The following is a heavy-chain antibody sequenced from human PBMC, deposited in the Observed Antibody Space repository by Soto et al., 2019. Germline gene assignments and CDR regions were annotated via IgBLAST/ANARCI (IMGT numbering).Heavy chain of an antibody. Sequence: GGSLRLSCAASGFTFSSYAMHWVRQAPGKGLEWVAVISYDGSNKYYADSVKGRFTISRDNSKNTLYLQMNSLRAEDTAVYYCARDSYYYDSSGYRNWFDPWGQGTLVTVSS. D-gene: IGHD3-22*01. V-gene: IGHV3-30-3*01. CDR2: ISYDGSNK. J-gene: IGHJ5*02. CDR3: ARDSYYYDSSGYRNWFDP. CDR1: GFTFSSYA.